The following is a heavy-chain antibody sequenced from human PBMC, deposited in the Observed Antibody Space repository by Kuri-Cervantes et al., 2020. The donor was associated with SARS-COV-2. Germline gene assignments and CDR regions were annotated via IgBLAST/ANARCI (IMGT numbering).Heavy chain of an antibody. Sequence: GGSLRLSCVASGFTFSTYAIHWVRQAPGKGLEWVAVISYDGSNKWYADSVEGRFTIPRDNSKNTLYLQMNSLRAEDTAVYYCARDFKIFLGPFDYWGQGTLVTVSS. J-gene: IGHJ4*02. CDR2: ISYDGSNK. V-gene: IGHV3-30-3*01. CDR3: ARDFKIFLGPFDY. CDR1: GFTFSTYA. D-gene: IGHD3-9*01.